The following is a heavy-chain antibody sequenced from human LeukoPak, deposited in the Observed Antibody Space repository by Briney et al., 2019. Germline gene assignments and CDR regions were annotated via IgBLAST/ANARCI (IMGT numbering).Heavy chain of an antibody. CDR2: ISSGGSTM. CDR1: GITFSDYH. D-gene: IGHD3-3*01. Sequence: PGGSLRLSCAASGITFSDYHMSWIRQAPGKGLEWVSYISSGGSTMYYADSVKGRFTISRDNAKNSLYLQMNSLRAEDTAVYYCAKEDPGITIFGVVNYYYYYGMDVWGQGTTVTVSS. V-gene: IGHV3-11*01. J-gene: IGHJ6*02. CDR3: AKEDPGITIFGVVNYYYYYGMDV.